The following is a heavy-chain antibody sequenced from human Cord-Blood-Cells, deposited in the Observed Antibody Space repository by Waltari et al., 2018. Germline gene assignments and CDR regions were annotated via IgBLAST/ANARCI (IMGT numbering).Heavy chain of an antibody. CDR2: IYPGDSDT. J-gene: IGHJ4*02. D-gene: IGHD3-10*01. CDR3: ARLLSGSGSYYNY. CDR1: GHSLPSYW. Sequence: EVQLVQSGAEVKKPGESMKISRTGSGHSLPSYWIGWVCQMPGKGLEWMGIIYPGDSDTRYSPSFQGQVTISADKSISTAYLQWSSLKASDTAMYYCARLLSGSGSYYNYWGQGTLVTVSS. V-gene: IGHV5-51*01.